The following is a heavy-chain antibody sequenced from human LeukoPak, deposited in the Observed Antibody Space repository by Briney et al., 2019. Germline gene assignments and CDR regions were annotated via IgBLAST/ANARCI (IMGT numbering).Heavy chain of an antibody. CDR2: IDTGVNK. CDR1: GFTVSNNY. Sequence: GGSLRLSCAASGFTVSNNYMSWVRQAPGKGLEWVSIIDTGVNKYYADSVKGRFTMSRENSKNTLYLQMNSLRAEDTAVYYCARGCSGGSCFGDFDYWGQGTLGTVSS. CDR3: ARGCSGGSCFGDFDY. V-gene: IGHV3-53*01. D-gene: IGHD2-15*01. J-gene: IGHJ4*02.